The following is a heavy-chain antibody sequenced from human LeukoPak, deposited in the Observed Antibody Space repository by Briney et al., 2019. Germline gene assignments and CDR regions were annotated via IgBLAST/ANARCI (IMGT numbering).Heavy chain of an antibody. CDR2: INSDGSST. V-gene: IGHV3-74*01. CDR1: GFTFSSQN. CDR3: ARTYYGSGREGFDY. J-gene: IGHJ4*02. Sequence: GGSLRLSCAASGFTFSSQNMNWARQAPGKGLEWVARINSDGSSTSYADSVKGRFTISRDNAKNTLYLQMNSLRAEDTAVYYCARTYYGSGREGFDYWGQGTLVTVSS. D-gene: IGHD3-10*01.